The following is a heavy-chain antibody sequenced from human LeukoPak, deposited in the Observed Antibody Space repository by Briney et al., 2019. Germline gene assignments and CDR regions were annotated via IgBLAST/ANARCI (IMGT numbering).Heavy chain of an antibody. CDR2: ISGSGGST. CDR1: GFTFSSYA. CDR3: AKDGVARGLYYFDY. V-gene: IGHV3-23*01. J-gene: IGHJ4*02. Sequence: PGGSLRLSCAASGFTFSSYAMSWVRQAPGEGLEWVSAISGSGGSTYYADSVKGRFTISRDNSKNTLYLQMNSLRAEDTAVYYCAKDGVARGLYYFDYWGQGTLVTVSS. D-gene: IGHD3-3*01.